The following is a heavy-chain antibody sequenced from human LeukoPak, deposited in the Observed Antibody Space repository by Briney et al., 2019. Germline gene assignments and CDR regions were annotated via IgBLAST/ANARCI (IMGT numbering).Heavy chain of an antibody. CDR2: ISGSGGST. CDR3: AKVRWPMIVVVIAAFDI. Sequence: PGGSLRLSCAASGFIFSTYAMSWVRQAPGKGLEWVSAISGSGGSTYYADSVKGRFTISRDNSKNTLYLQMNSLRAEDTAVYYCAKVRWPMIVVVIAAFDIWGQGTMVTVSS. D-gene: IGHD3-22*01. V-gene: IGHV3-23*01. CDR1: GFIFSTYA. J-gene: IGHJ3*02.